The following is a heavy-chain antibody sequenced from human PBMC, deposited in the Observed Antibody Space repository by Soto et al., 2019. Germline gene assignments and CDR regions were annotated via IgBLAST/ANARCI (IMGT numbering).Heavy chain of an antibody. CDR2: IYYSGNT. Sequence: SETLSLTCSVSGGAIGTDYWNWIRQPPGKGLEWIAYIYYSGNTNYNPSLQSRVNISLDRSKRQFSLRLRSVPAADTAVYYCARAVTRLDLWGQGALVTVSS. D-gene: IGHD4-17*01. J-gene: IGHJ5*02. CDR1: GGAIGTDY. CDR3: ARAVTRLDL. V-gene: IGHV4-59*01.